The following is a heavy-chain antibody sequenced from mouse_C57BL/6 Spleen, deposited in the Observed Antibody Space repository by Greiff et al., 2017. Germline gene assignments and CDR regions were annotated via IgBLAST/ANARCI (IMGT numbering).Heavy chain of an antibody. CDR2: IDPSDSDT. D-gene: IGHD1-1*01. V-gene: IGHV1-69*01. Sequence: QVQLQQPGAELVMPGASVKLSCKASGYTFTSYWMHWVKQRPGQGLEWIGEIDPSDSDTNYNQKFKGKSTLTVDKSSSTAYMQLSSLTSEDSAVYYCASSLITTVVDRYFDVWGTGTTVTVSS. CDR1: GYTFTSYW. CDR3: ASSLITTVVDRYFDV. J-gene: IGHJ1*03.